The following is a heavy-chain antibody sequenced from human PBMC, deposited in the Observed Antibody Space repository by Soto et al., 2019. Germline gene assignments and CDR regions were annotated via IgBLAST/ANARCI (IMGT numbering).Heavy chain of an antibody. CDR1: GFTFSSYG. V-gene: IGHV3-30*03. Sequence: QVQLVESGGGVVQPGRSLRLSCAASGFTFSSYGMHWVRQAPGKGLEWVAVISYDGSNKYYADSVKGRFTISRDNSKNTLYLQMNSLRAEDTAVYYCARTMVRGVILGAFDIWGQGTMVTVSS. D-gene: IGHD3-10*01. CDR2: ISYDGSNK. CDR3: ARTMVRGVILGAFDI. J-gene: IGHJ3*02.